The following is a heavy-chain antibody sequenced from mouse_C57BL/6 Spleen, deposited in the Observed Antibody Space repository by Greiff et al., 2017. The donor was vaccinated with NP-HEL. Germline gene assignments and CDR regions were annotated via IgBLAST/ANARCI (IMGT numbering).Heavy chain of an antibody. CDR1: GYTFTDYY. CDR2: INPNNGGT. Sequence: EVQLQQSGPELVKPGASVKISCKASGYTFTDYYMNWVKQSHGKSLEWIGDINPNNGGTSYNQKFKGKATLTVDKSSSTAYMELRSLTSEDSAVYYCARGITLSYWGQGTTLTVSS. D-gene: IGHD1-2*01. V-gene: IGHV1-26*01. CDR3: ARGITLSY. J-gene: IGHJ2*01.